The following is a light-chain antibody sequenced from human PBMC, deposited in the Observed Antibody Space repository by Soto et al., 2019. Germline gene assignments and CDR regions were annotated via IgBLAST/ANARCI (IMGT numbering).Light chain of an antibody. CDR3: SSYTTAATYV. V-gene: IGLV2-14*01. CDR1: SSDVGAYNY. Sequence: QSALTQPASVSGSPGQTITISCTGTSSDVGAYNYVSWYQQYPGKAPNLLIYEVTNRPSGGSDRFSGSKSGNTASLAISGLQTDDEADYYCSSYTTAATYVFGSGTKLTVL. CDR2: EVT. J-gene: IGLJ1*01.